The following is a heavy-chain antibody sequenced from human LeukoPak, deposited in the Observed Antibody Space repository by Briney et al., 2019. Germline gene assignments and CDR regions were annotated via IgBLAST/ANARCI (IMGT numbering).Heavy chain of an antibody. Sequence: SSETLSLTCTVSGGSISSYYWSWIRQPPGKGLEWVGYIYYSGSTNYNPSLKSRVTISVDTSKNQFSLKLSSVNAADTAVYYCARYIFLEWFSVGNYMDVWGKGTTVTVSS. V-gene: IGHV4-59*01. J-gene: IGHJ6*03. CDR2: IYYSGST. D-gene: IGHD3-3*01. CDR3: ARYIFLEWFSVGNYMDV. CDR1: GGSISSYY.